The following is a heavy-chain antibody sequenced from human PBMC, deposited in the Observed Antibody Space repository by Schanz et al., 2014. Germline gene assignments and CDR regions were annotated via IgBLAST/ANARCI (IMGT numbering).Heavy chain of an antibody. J-gene: IGHJ4*02. V-gene: IGHV3-23*04. D-gene: IGHD3-16*01. CDR1: GFTFTNAW. Sequence: EVELVESGGGLVKPGGSLRLSCVVSGFTFTNAWMSWVRQDPGKGLEWVSAISGSGGSTYYAASVKGRFAISRDNSKNTLYLQMNRLRADDTAVYYCAKGRGRWGYFFEYWGQGTLVTVSS. CDR2: ISGSGGST. CDR3: AKGRGRWGYFFEY.